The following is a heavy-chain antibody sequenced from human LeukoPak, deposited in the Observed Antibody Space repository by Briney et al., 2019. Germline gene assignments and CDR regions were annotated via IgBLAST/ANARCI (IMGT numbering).Heavy chain of an antibody. Sequence: PSESLSLTCTVSGFSIINAGNYWTWMRQDPGKGLEWIGYIYYSGNTYYNPSLKSRVIMSIDTSKNHFSLTLKSLTAADTAMYYCAREKGNDALDIWGQGTMVTVSS. CDR3: AREKGNDALDI. J-gene: IGHJ3*02. V-gene: IGHV4-31*03. CDR1: GFSIINAGNY. CDR2: IYYSGNT.